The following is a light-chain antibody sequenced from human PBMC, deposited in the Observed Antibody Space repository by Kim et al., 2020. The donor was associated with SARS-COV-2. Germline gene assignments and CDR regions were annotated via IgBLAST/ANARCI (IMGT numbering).Light chain of an antibody. CDR3: CSYVGTTTYV. J-gene: IGLJ1*01. Sequence: QSALTQPASVSGSLGQSITISCTGTSSDVESYNTVSWYQQHPGKAPKLMIYEVNKRPSGVSDRFSGSKSDNTASLTISGLQAEDEADYYCCSYVGTTTYVFGGGTQVTVL. CDR1: SSDVESYNT. V-gene: IGLV2-23*02. CDR2: EVN.